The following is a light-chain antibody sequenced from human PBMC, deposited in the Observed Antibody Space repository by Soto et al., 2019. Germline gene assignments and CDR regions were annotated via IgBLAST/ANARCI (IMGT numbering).Light chain of an antibody. CDR3: QQYGSSPPT. Sequence: EIVLTQSPATLSLSPGERAALSCRASQSVSSSCLAWYQQKPGQAPRLLIYGASSRATGIPDRFSGSGSGTDFTLTISRLEPEDFAVYYCQQYGSSPPTFGQGTKVDIK. J-gene: IGKJ1*01. V-gene: IGKV3-20*01. CDR1: QSVSSSC. CDR2: GAS.